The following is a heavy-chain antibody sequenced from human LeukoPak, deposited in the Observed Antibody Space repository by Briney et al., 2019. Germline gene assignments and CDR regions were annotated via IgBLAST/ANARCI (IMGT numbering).Heavy chain of an antibody. CDR2: ISISSSSR. CDR1: GFPLSSYS. D-gene: IGHD5-24*01. Sequence: GGALRLSCAVSGFPLSSYSKYWVRLAPRKGLEWVWYISISSSSRHYEHSVKGRFTISRDHAQKTLYLQMNSLRAEDTAVYNCAREGSYNGGSSTYRSKGYFNYWGQGTLVTVPS. J-gene: IGHJ4*02. V-gene: IGHV3-48*01. CDR3: AREGSYNGGSSTYRSKGYFNY.